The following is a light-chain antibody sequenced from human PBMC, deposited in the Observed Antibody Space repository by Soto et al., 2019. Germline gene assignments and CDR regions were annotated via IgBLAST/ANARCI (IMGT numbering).Light chain of an antibody. V-gene: IGKV3-15*01. J-gene: IGKJ5*01. Sequence: EIVMTQSPATLSVSPGERATLSCRASQSVSSNLAWYQQKPGQAPRLLIYGASIRATGIAARFSGSGSGTEFTLTISSLQSEDFAVYYCQQYNSWPPITFGQGTRLEI. CDR2: GAS. CDR1: QSVSSN. CDR3: QQYNSWPPIT.